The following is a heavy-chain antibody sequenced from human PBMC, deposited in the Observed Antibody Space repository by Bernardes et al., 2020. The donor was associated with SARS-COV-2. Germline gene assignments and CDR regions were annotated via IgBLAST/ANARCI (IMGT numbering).Heavy chain of an antibody. CDR3: ARGIRPPFRIAVAGWSFDY. J-gene: IGHJ4*02. CDR1: GYSFTGYS. Sequence: ASVKVSCKASGYSFTGYSMHWVRQAPGQGLEWMGWISPYNGDTDYAQKFQGRVTMTKDTSISTAYMDLSRLTSDDTAVYYCARGIRPPFRIAVAGWSFDYWGRGSLVTVSS. CDR2: ISPYNGDT. V-gene: IGHV1-2*02. D-gene: IGHD6-19*01.